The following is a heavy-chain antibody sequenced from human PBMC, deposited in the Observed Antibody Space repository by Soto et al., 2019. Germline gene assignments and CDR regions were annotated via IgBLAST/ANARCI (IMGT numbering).Heavy chain of an antibody. J-gene: IGHJ5*02. D-gene: IGHD1-1*01. CDR2: IYYSGST. Sequence: SETLSLTCTVSGGSISSGGYYWSWIRQHPGKGLEWIGYIYYSGSTYYNPSLKSRVTISVDTSKNQFSLKLSSVTAADTAVYYCARDNENWFDPWGQGTLVTVSS. V-gene: IGHV4-31*03. CDR3: ARDNENWFDP. CDR1: GGSISSGGYY.